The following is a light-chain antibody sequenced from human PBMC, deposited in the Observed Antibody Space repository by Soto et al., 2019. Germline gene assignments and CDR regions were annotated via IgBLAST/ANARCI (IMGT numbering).Light chain of an antibody. CDR1: QSVSSH. CDR3: QHYHSWPIT. Sequence: IVIPQSPAPLSVSPGARATVSCMSSQSVSSHLAWYQHKPGQAPRLLFYEASTRATGIPARFSGSGSGTEFTLTISSLQSEDVAVYYCQHYHSWPITFGQGTQLDIK. J-gene: IGKJ5*01. V-gene: IGKV3-15*01. CDR2: EAS.